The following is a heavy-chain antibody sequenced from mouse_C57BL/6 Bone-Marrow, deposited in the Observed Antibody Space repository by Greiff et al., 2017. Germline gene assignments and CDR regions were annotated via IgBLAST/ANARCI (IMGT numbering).Heavy chain of an antibody. CDR3: ARAIYVYAMDY. CDR1: GFNIKNTY. V-gene: IGHV14-3*01. J-gene: IGHJ4*01. CDR2: IDPANGTT. Sequence: VQLQQSVAELVRPGASVKLSCTASGFNIKNTYMHWVKQRPEQGLEWIGRIDPANGTTKYAPKFQGKATITEDTSSNTAYLQLSSLASEDTAYYYSARAIYVYAMDYWGQGTSVTVSS. D-gene: IGHD1-1*01.